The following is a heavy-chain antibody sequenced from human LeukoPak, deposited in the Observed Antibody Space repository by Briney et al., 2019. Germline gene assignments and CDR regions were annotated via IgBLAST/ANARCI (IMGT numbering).Heavy chain of an antibody. CDR1: GFIFTIFG. CDR2: IDARSGIT. CDR3: ARTYDFGRGPPGDAFDN. V-gene: IGHV3-48*01. J-gene: IGHJ3*02. D-gene: IGHD3-3*01. Sequence: GRSLRLSCAASGFIFTIFGLNWVRQAPGKVPEWVSYIDARSGITYYADSVQGRFTISRDNAQESVFLQMNSLRADDTAVYYCARTYDFGRGPPGDAFDNWGPGTLVTVSS.